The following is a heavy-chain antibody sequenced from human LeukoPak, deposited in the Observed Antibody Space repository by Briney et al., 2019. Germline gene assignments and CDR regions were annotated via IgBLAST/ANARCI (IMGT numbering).Heavy chain of an antibody. D-gene: IGHD7-27*01. CDR2: IYYSGST. V-gene: IGHV4-31*03. J-gene: IGHJ4*02. CDR1: GGSISSGGYY. CDR3: ARVSWGRRFDY. Sequence: SQTLSLTCTVSGGSISSGGYYWRWIRQHPGKGLEWIGYIYYSGSTYYNPSLKSRVTISVDTSKNQFSLKLSSVTAADTAVYYCARVSWGRRFDYWGQGTLVTVSS.